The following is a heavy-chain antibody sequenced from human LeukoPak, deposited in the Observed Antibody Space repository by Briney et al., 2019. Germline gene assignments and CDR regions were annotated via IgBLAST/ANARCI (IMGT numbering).Heavy chain of an antibody. Sequence: PSETLSLTCTVSGGSISSSSYYWGWIRQPPGKGLEWIGSIYYSGSTYYNPSLKGRVTISVDTSKNQFSLKLSSVTAADTAVYYCARHSLYYDFWSGYYLSRWFDHWGQGTLVTVSS. V-gene: IGHV4-39*01. J-gene: IGHJ5*02. CDR2: IYYSGST. D-gene: IGHD3-3*01. CDR3: ARHSLYYDFWSGYYLSRWFDH. CDR1: GGSISSSSYY.